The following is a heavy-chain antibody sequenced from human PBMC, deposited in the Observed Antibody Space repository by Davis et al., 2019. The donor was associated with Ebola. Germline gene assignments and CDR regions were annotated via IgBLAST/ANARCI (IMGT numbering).Heavy chain of an antibody. CDR1: GFTFSSYL. J-gene: IGHJ3*01. Sequence: PGGSLRLSCAASGFTFSSYLMNWVRQAPGKGLEWVSSISSRSSYIYYADSLKGRFTISRDNAKNSLYLQMNSLRAEDSAVYYCASSKVGYGAFDVWGQGTMVTVS. V-gene: IGHV3-21*01. CDR3: ASSKVGYGAFDV. D-gene: IGHD2-15*01. CDR2: ISSRSSYI.